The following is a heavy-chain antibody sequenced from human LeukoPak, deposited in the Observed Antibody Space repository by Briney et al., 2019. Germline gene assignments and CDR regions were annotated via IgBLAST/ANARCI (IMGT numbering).Heavy chain of an antibody. CDR3: ARGSSGWFDP. CDR2: INGSGGRT. J-gene: IGHJ5*02. Sequence: GGSLRLSCAASGFTFHTYAMNWVRQPPGKGLEWVSSINGSGGRTYYAGSVKGRFTISRDNSKNTLYLQMNSLRAEDTAVYYCARGSSGWFDPWGQGTLVTVSS. V-gene: IGHV3-23*01. D-gene: IGHD6-6*01. CDR1: GFTFHTYA.